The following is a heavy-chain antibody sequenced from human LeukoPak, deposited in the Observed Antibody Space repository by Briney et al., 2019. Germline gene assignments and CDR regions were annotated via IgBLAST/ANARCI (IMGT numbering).Heavy chain of an antibody. CDR1: GGSISSYY. D-gene: IGHD6-19*01. CDR3: AKLAVARYNWFDP. CDR2: IYYSGST. J-gene: IGHJ5*02. V-gene: IGHV4-59*01. Sequence: PSETLSLTCTASGGSISSYYWSWIRQPPGKGLEWIGYIYYSGSTNYNPSLKSRVTISVDTSKNQFSLKLSSVTAADTAVYYCAKLAVARYNWFDPWGQGTLVTVSS.